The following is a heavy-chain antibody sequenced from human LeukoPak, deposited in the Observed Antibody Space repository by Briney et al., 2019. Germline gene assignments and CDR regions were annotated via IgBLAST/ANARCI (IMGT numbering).Heavy chain of an antibody. J-gene: IGHJ4*02. D-gene: IGHD4-23*01. Sequence: PGRSLRLSCTASGFTFGDYAMSWFRQAPGKGLEWVGFIRSKAYGGTTEYAASVKGRFTISRDDSKSIAYLQMNSLKTEDTAVYYCTRDQSTTVVTPDYWGQGTLVTVSS. CDR2: IRSKAYGGTT. CDR1: GFTFGDYA. V-gene: IGHV3-49*03. CDR3: TRDQSTTVVTPDY.